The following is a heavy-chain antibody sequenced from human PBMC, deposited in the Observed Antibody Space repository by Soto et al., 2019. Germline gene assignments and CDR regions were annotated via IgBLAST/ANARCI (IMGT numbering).Heavy chain of an antibody. V-gene: IGHV3-21*01. CDR1: GFTFSSFG. J-gene: IGHJ4*02. CDR3: GRDQQSRKKKCNADY. D-gene: IGHD4-4*01. CDR2: ISSSSSYI. Sequence: PGGSLRLSCAASGFTFSSFGMNWVRQAPGKGLEWVSSISSSSSYIYYADSVKGRFTISRDNDKNSLFLQMNSLRAEDTAVYYCGRDQQSRKKKCNADYWGRGTLVTVSS.